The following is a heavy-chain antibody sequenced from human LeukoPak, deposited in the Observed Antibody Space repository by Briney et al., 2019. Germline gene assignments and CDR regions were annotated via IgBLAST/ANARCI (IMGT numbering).Heavy chain of an antibody. CDR3: ARVNGYSYGYRDIYAFDI. J-gene: IGHJ3*02. CDR2: INHSGST. D-gene: IGHD5-18*01. CDR1: GGSFSGYY. V-gene: IGHV4-34*01. Sequence: PSETLSLTCAVYGGSFSGYYWSWLRQPPGKGLEWIGEINHSGSTNYNPSLKSRVTISVDTSKNQFSLKLSSVTAADTAVYYCARVNGYSYGYRDIYAFDIWGQGTMVTVSS.